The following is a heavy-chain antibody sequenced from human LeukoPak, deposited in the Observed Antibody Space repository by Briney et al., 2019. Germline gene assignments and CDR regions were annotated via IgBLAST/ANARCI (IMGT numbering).Heavy chain of an antibody. D-gene: IGHD3-10*01. V-gene: IGHV1-2*02. CDR2: IHPNNGDT. CDR1: GYTFSGTGWY. CDR3: ARDGPAQMVDLDY. Sequence: DSVKVSCKASGYTFSGTGWYLYWLRQAPGQGLECMGWIHPNNGDTASAQKFEGRVAMTRDTSISTAYMELRRLRPDDTAVYFCARDGPAQMVDLDYWGQGTLVTVSS. J-gene: IGHJ4*02.